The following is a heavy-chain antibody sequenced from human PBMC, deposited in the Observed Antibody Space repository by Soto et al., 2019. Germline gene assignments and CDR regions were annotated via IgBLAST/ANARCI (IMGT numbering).Heavy chain of an antibody. CDR1: GFTFNNYA. D-gene: IGHD6-13*01. CDR2: ISGSGGST. V-gene: IGHV3-23*01. Sequence: EVQLLESGGGLVQPGGSLRLSCAASGFTFNNYAMNWVRQAPGKGLEWVSSISGSGGSTYYADSVRGRFTISRDNSMNTLYLQMNGLSVGDTAVYYCAKGALGSSSWYDFDYWGQGPLVTVSS. J-gene: IGHJ4*02. CDR3: AKGALGSSSWYDFDY.